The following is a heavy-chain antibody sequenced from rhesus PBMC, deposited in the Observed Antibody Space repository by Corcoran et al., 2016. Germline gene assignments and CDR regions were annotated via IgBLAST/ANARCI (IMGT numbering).Heavy chain of an antibody. CDR1: GYSISSGYV. Sequence: QVQLQESGPGLVKPSETLSLTCAVSGYSISSGYVWSWIRQPPGNGLEWCGYIDGSRGSTNYNPSLKSRVTISKDTSKNQFSLKLSSVTAADTAVYYFARSWGYHFDYWGQGVLVTVSS. D-gene: IGHD5-42*01. J-gene: IGHJ4*01. V-gene: IGHV4-127*01. CDR2: IDGSRGST. CDR3: ARSWGYHFDY.